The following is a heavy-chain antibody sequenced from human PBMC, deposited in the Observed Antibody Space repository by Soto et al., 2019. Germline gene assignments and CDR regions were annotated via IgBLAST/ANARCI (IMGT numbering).Heavy chain of an antibody. CDR3: ARNYYDSRDSEFDY. CDR2: IYYSGST. J-gene: IGHJ4*02. CDR1: GGSISSGGYY. Sequence: PSETLSLTCTVSGGSISSGGYYWSWIRQHPGKGLEWIGYIYYSGSTYYNASLKSRVTISVDTSKNQSSLKLSSVTAADTAVYYCARNYYDSRDSEFDYWGQGTLVTVSS. V-gene: IGHV4-31*03. D-gene: IGHD3-22*01.